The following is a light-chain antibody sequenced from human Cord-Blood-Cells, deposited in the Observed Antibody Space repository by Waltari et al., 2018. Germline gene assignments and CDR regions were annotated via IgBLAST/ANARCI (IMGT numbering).Light chain of an antibody. Sequence: DIQMTQSPSSLSASVGDRVTITCRASQSISSYLNWYQQKPGKAPKLLIYAASSLQSGVPASVSGSGSGTDFTLTISSLEPEDFAVYYCQQRSNWPPLTFGGGTKVEIK. CDR1: QSISSY. CDR3: QQRSNWPPLT. J-gene: IGKJ4*01. V-gene: IGKV1-39*01. CDR2: AAS.